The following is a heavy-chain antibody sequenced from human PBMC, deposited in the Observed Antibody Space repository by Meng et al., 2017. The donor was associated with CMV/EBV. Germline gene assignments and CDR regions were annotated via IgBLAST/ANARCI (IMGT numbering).Heavy chain of an antibody. V-gene: IGHV3-53*01. CDR2: IYSGGST. CDR3: AREAITMVRGVMNDAFDI. CDR1: GFTVSSNE. J-gene: IGHJ3*02. Sequence: GGSLRLSCAASGFTVSSNEMSWVRQAPGKGLEWVSVIYSGGSTYYADSVKGRFTISRDNSKNTLYLQMNSLRAEDTAVYYCAREAITMVRGVMNDAFDIWGQGTMVTVSS. D-gene: IGHD3-10*01.